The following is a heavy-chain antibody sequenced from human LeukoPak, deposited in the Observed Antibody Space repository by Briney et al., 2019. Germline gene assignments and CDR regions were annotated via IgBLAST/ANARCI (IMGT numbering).Heavy chain of an antibody. CDR1: GYTFTSYD. Sequence: ASVKVSCKASGYTFTSYDINWVRQATGQGLEWMGWMNPNSGNTGYAQKFQGRVTMTRNTSIGTAYMELSSLRSEDTAVYYCARVTRLYYYDSSSDAFDIWGQGTMVTVSS. CDR3: ARVTRLYYYDSSSDAFDI. CDR2: MNPNSGNT. D-gene: IGHD3-22*01. J-gene: IGHJ3*02. V-gene: IGHV1-8*01.